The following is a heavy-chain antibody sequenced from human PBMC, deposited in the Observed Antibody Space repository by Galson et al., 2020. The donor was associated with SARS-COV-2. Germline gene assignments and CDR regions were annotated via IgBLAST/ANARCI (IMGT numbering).Heavy chain of an antibody. V-gene: IGHV4-34*01. J-gene: IGHJ6*03. CDR2: INHSGST. CDR1: GGSFSGYY. Sequence: SETLSLTCAVYGGSFSGYYWSWIRQPPGKGLEWIGEINHSGSTNYNPSLKSRVTISVDTSKNQFSLKPSSVTAADTAVYYCARRRYCSSTSCYYYYYYMDVWGKGTTVTVSS. D-gene: IGHD2-2*01. CDR3: ARRRYCSSTSCYYYYYYMDV.